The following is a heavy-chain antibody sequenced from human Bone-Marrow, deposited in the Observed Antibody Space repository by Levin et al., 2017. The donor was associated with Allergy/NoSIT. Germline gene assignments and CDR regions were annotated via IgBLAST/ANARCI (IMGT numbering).Heavy chain of an antibody. J-gene: IGHJ4*02. CDR3: AREPSLYALLSTAFDC. CDR2: ISDDGTNI. V-gene: IGHV3-30-3*01. CDR1: GFTFTTYP. Sequence: GESLKISCAASGFTFTTYPMHWVRQAQGKGMEWVAVISDDGTNIYYADSVKGRFTISRDNSKNTLYLQMNSLRIEDTAVYYCAREPSLYALLSTAFDCWGQGTLVTVSS. D-gene: IGHD2-21*02.